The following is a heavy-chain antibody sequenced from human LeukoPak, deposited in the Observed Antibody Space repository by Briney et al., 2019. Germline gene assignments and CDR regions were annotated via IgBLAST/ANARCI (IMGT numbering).Heavy chain of an antibody. Sequence: GASVKVSCKASGGTFSSYAISWVRQAPGQGLEWMGGIIPIFGTANYAQKFQGRVTITADESTSTAYMELSSLRSEDTAVYYCAIVEMATIGGFYYFDYWGQGTLVTVSS. CDR2: IIPIFGTA. CDR3: AIVEMATIGGFYYFDY. D-gene: IGHD5-24*01. J-gene: IGHJ4*02. CDR1: GGTFSSYA. V-gene: IGHV1-69*13.